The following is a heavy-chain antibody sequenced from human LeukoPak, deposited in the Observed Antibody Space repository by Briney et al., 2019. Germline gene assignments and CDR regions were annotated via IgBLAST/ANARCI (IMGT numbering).Heavy chain of an antibody. V-gene: IGHV4-30-4*01. CDR3: ARGDSSGYYRWFDP. CDR2: VYNTGST. D-gene: IGHD3-22*01. J-gene: IGHJ5*02. CDR1: GGSINSGNYY. Sequence: SQTLSLTCTVSGGSINSGNYYWTWIRQPPGKGLEWIGYVYNTGSTYYNPPLKSRVTISINTSKNQFSLKLSSVTAADTAIYYCARGDSSGYYRWFDPWGQGTLVTVSS.